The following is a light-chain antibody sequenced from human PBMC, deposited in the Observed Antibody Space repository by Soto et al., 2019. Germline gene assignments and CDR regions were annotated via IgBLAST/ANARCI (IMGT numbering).Light chain of an antibody. CDR1: QSVGSN. J-gene: IGKJ5*01. Sequence: DIAMTQSPAPLSVSPGERVTLSCRASQSVGSNLAWYQHKPGQAPRLIIYGVSTRATGIPARFSGSASGTEFTLTISSLQSEDFAVYSCQQYNDWPITFGPGTRLEIK. CDR3: QQYNDWPIT. V-gene: IGKV3-15*01. CDR2: GVS.